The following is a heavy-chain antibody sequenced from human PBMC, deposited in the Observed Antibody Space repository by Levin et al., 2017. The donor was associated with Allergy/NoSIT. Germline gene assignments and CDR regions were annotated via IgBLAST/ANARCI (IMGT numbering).Heavy chain of an antibody. CDR1: GYSFTSHY. Sequence: ASVKVSCKTSGYSFTSHYLHWVRQAPGQGLEWMGTMNPSGGRASHAQKFQGRVTLTTDTSTSTAHMELSSLKSEDTAVYYCARDREGYVSCWTYYHYYGMDVWGQGTTVTVSS. D-gene: IGHD6-19*01. CDR2: MNPSGGRA. CDR3: ARDREGYVSCWTYYHYYGMDV. J-gene: IGHJ6*02. V-gene: IGHV1-46*01.